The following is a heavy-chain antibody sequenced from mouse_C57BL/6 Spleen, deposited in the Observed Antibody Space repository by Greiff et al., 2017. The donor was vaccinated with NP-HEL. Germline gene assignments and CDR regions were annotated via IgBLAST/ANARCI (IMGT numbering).Heavy chain of an antibody. D-gene: IGHD1-1*01. CDR2: IDPSDSYT. CDR1: GYTFTRYW. V-gene: IGHV1-59*01. Sequence: QVQLQQPGAELVRPGSSVKLSCKASGYTFTRYWLHWVKQRPGQGLEWIGVIDPSDSYTNYNQKFKGKATLTVDTSSSTAYMQLSSLTSEDSAVYYCARSRYYGSSLGYFDYWGQGTTLTVSS. CDR3: ARSRYYGSSLGYFDY. J-gene: IGHJ2*01.